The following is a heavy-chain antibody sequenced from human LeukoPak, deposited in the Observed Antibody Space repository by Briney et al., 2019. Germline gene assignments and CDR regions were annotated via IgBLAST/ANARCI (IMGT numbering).Heavy chain of an antibody. CDR2: IYHSGST. D-gene: IGHD7-27*01. Sequence: PSETLSLTCTVSGYSISSGYYWGWIRQPPGKGLEWIGTIYHSGSTYYNPSLKSRVTISLDTSKNQFSLNLTSVTAADTALYYCARGLSPAGETLGYWGQGTLVTVSS. CDR3: ARGLSPAGETLGY. J-gene: IGHJ4*02. CDR1: GYSISSGYY. V-gene: IGHV4-38-2*02.